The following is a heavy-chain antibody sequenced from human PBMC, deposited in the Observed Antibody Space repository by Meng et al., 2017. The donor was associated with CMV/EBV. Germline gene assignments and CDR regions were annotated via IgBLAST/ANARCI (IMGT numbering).Heavy chain of an antibody. CDR2: IKSKTDSGTT. J-gene: IGHJ6*02. CDR1: GFTFSNAW. CDR3: TTGHYYYGMDV. Sequence: GGSLRLSCAASGFTFSNAWMSWVRQAPGKGLEWVGRIKSKTDSGTTDYAAPVKGRFTISREDSKNTLYLQMNSLKTEDTAVYYCTTGHYYYGMDVWGQGTTVTVSS. V-gene: IGHV3-15*01.